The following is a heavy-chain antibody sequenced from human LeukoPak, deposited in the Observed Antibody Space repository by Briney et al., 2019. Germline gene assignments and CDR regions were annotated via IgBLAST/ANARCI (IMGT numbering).Heavy chain of an antibody. CDR1: GFTFSSYS. V-gene: IGHV3-48*04. CDR3: ARRPKYGSGSYPFDY. CDR2: ISSSSTI. D-gene: IGHD3-10*01. Sequence: GGSLRLSCAASGFTFSSYSMNWVRQAPGKGLEWASYISSSSTIYYADSVKGRFTISRDNAKNSLYLQMNSLRAEDTAVYYCARRPKYGSGSYPFDYWGQGTLVTVSS. J-gene: IGHJ4*02.